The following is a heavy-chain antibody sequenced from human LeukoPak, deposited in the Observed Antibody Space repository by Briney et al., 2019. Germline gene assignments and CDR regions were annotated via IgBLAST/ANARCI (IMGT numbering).Heavy chain of an antibody. CDR3: ARVGAPYGSGSYFDP. D-gene: IGHD3-10*01. CDR1: GFTFSSYW. J-gene: IGHJ5*02. CDR2: IKQDGSEK. Sequence: GGSLRLSCAASGFTFSSYWMSWVRQAPGKGLEWVANIKQDGSEKYYVDSVKGRFTISRDNAKNSLYLQMSSLRAEDTAVYYCARVGAPYGSGSYFDPWGQGTLVTVSS. V-gene: IGHV3-7*01.